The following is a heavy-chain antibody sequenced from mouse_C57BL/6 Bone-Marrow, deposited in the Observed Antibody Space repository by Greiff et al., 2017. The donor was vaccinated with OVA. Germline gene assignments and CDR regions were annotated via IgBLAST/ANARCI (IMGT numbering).Heavy chain of an antibody. D-gene: IGHD1-1*01. J-gene: IGHJ1*03. Sequence: QVQLQQPGAELVKPGASVKLSCKASGYTFTSYWMHWVKQRPGRGLEWIGRIDPNSGGTKYNEKFTSKATLTVDKPSSTAYMQISSLTSDDSAVYYCARMARYYYGSSYWYFDVWGTGTTVTVSS. CDR2: IDPNSGGT. CDR1: GYTFTSYW. CDR3: ARMARYYYGSSYWYFDV. V-gene: IGHV1-72*01.